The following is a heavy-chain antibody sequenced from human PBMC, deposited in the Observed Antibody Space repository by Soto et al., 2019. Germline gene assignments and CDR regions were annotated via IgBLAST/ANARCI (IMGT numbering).Heavy chain of an antibody. V-gene: IGHV4-34*01. CDR3: ARGRVSGVTRTATRRAWFDS. D-gene: IGHD6-6*01. CDR1: GGSFSGYY. Sequence: QVQLQQWGAGLLKPSETLSLTCAVYGGSFSGYYWSWIRQPPGKGLEWIVEINQSGTTNYNPSLKGRVPISENTSQNQFSMKLSSVTATTTPVYSGARGRVSGVTRTATRRAWFDSWGQGKLVTVSS. CDR2: INQSGTT. J-gene: IGHJ5*01.